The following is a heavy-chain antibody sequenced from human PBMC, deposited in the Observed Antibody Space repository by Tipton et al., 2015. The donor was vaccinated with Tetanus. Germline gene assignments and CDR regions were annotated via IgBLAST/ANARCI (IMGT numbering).Heavy chain of an antibody. V-gene: IGHV4-39*02. J-gene: IGHJ4*01. CDR3: ARGTDAYKSGNY. CDR2: VFDSGTS. Sequence: TLSLTCSPSGGSISNSEYYWAWIRQPPGKGLEWIGSVFDSGTSYYNPSLKSRVTISVDTSKNHFSLRLSSVTAAETAVYFCARGTDAYKSGNYWGQGTLVTVSS. CDR1: GGSISNSEYY. D-gene: IGHD5-24*01.